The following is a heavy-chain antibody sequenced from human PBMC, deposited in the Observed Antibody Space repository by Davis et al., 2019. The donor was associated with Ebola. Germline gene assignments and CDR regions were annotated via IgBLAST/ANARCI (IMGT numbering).Heavy chain of an antibody. V-gene: IGHV4-34*01. CDR2: IYYSGIT. CDR1: GGSFSGYY. Sequence: SETLSLTCAVYGGSFSGYYWSWIRQPPGKGLEWIGCIYYSGITYYNPSLKSRVTISVDTSKNQFSLKLSSVTAADTAVYYCARESRMIVGETGDYYYYGMDVWGQGTTVTVSS. D-gene: IGHD3-22*01. J-gene: IGHJ6*02. CDR3: ARESRMIVGETGDYYYYGMDV.